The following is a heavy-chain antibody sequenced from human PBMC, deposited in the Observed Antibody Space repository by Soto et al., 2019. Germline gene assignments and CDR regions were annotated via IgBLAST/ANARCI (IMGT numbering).Heavy chain of an antibody. J-gene: IGHJ6*03. CDR2: ISAYNGNT. Sequence: ASVKVSCKASGYTFTSYGISWVRQAPGQGLEWMGWISAYNGNTNYAQKLQGRVTMTTDTSTSTAYMELRSLRSDDTAVYYCARDSSYLSNYYYYISVRGKGTTVPVSS. CDR3: ARDSSYLSNYYYYISV. CDR1: GYTFTSYG. V-gene: IGHV1-18*01.